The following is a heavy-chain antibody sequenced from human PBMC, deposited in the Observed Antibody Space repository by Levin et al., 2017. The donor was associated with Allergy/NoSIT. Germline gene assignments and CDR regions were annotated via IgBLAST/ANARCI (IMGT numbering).Heavy chain of an antibody. Sequence: PSETLSLTCTVSGVSIGDYYWSWIRLPPGKGLEWIGYIHNSGTTNYNPSLKSRVTISMETSKNQLSLQLTSVVAADTAVYYCARVGDWNDLDYWGQGTLVTVSS. D-gene: IGHD1-1*01. V-gene: IGHV4-59*01. CDR3: ARVGDWNDLDY. CDR1: GVSIGDYY. CDR2: IHNSGTT. J-gene: IGHJ4*02.